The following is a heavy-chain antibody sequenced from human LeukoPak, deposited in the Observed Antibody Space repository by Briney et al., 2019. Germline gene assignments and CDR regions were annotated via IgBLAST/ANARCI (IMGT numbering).Heavy chain of an antibody. CDR2: INHSGST. CDR1: GGSISSYY. D-gene: IGHD3-3*01. Sequence: PSETLSLTCTVSGGSISSYYWSWIRQPPGKGLEWIGEINHSGSTNYNPSLKSRVTISVDTSKNQFSLKLSSVTAADTAVYYCARGTFWSGYYYFDYWGQGTLVTVSS. V-gene: IGHV4-34*01. CDR3: ARGTFWSGYYYFDY. J-gene: IGHJ4*02.